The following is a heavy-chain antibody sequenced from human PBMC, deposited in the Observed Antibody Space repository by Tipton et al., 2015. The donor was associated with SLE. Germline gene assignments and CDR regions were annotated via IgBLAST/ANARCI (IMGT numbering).Heavy chain of an antibody. J-gene: IGHJ6*02. CDR1: GGSFSGYY. CDR3: ARVTRGYYGMDV. D-gene: IGHD1-14*01. V-gene: IGHV4-34*01. Sequence: TLSLTCAVYGGSFSGYYWSWIRQPPGKGLEWIAEINHRGSANYNPPLNSRVTISVDTSKTQVSLKLSSVTAADTAVYYCARVTRGYYGMDVWGQGTTVTVSS. CDR2: INHRGSA.